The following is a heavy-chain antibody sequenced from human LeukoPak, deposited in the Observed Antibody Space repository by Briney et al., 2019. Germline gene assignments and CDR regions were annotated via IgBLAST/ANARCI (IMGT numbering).Heavy chain of an antibody. Sequence: SETLSLTCAVYGGSFSGYYWSWIRQPPGKGLEWIGEINHSGSTNYHPSLKSRVTISVDTSKNHFSLKLSSVTAADTAVYYCARGIAAAGTVWFDPWGQGTLVTVSS. D-gene: IGHD6-13*01. CDR2: INHSGST. V-gene: IGHV4-34*01. J-gene: IGHJ5*02. CDR1: GGSFSGYY. CDR3: ARGIAAAGTVWFDP.